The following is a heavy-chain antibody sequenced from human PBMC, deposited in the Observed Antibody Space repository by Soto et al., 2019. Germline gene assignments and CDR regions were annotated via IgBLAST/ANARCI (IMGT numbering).Heavy chain of an antibody. D-gene: IGHD3-22*01. J-gene: IGHJ4*02. Sequence: LSLTCAVYGGSLSGYYWSWIRQPPGKGLEWIGEINHSGSTNYNPSLKSRVTISVDTSKNQFSLKLSSVTAADTAVYYCARGPLAFAYYYDSSGYFDYWGQGTLVTVS. V-gene: IGHV4-34*01. CDR2: INHSGST. CDR3: ARGPLAFAYYYDSSGYFDY. CDR1: GGSLSGYY.